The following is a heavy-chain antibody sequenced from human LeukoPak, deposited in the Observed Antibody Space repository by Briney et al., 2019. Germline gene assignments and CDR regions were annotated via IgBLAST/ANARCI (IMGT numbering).Heavy chain of an antibody. D-gene: IGHD5-18*01. CDR1: GGSISSYY. CDR2: IYYSGST. V-gene: IGHV4-59*01. Sequence: KPSETLSLTCTVSGGSISSYYWSWIRQPPGKGLEWIGYIYYSGSTNYNPSLKSRVTISVDTSKNQFSLKLSSVTAADTVVYYCARADTARIFDYWGQGTLVTVSS. CDR3: ARADTARIFDY. J-gene: IGHJ4*02.